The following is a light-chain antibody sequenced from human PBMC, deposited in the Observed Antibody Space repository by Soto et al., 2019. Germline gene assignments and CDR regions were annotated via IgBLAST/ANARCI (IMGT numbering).Light chain of an antibody. V-gene: IGKV1-39*01. CDR3: QESYSTPWT. CDR1: QSISSY. Sequence: GDRVTITCRASQSISSYLNWYQQKPGKAPKLLIYAASSLQSGVPSRFSGSGSVTDFTLTISSLQPEDFETYDCQESYSTPWTFGQRTKVEIK. J-gene: IGKJ1*01. CDR2: AAS.